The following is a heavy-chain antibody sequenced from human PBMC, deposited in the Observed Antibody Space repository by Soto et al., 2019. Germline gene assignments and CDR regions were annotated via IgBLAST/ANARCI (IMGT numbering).Heavy chain of an antibody. CDR1: GGSISSYY. Sequence: PSETLSLTCTVSGGSISSYYWSWIRQPPGKGLEWIGYIYYSGSTNYNPSLKSRVTISVDTSKNQFSLKLSSVTAADTAVYYCARGAHYNWFDPWGQGTLLTVSS. CDR3: ARGAHYNWFDP. J-gene: IGHJ5*02. V-gene: IGHV4-59*01. CDR2: IYYSGST. D-gene: IGHD3-10*01.